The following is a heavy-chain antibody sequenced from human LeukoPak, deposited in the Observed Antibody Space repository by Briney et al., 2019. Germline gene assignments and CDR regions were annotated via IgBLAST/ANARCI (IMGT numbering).Heavy chain of an antibody. CDR3: ATGDHEEY. V-gene: IGHV1-3*01. J-gene: IGHJ4*02. D-gene: IGHD4-17*01. Sequence: GASVTVSFTASGYTFTNHAIHWVRQAPGQSLEWLGWLNPGNGNTRFSQKFQGRATLTRDTSASTAYMELNSLRSKDTAVYYCATGDHEEYWGQGTLVIVSS. CDR1: GYTFTNHA. CDR2: LNPGNGNT.